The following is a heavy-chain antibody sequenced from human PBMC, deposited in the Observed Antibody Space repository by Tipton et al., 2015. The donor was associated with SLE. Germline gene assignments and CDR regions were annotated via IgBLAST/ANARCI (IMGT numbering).Heavy chain of an antibody. J-gene: IGHJ4*02. D-gene: IGHD5-12*01. Sequence: QLVQSGAEVKKPGASVKVSCKASGFTVTTYDINWVRQATGQGLEWMGWMNPNSGNTGYAQKFQGRVTMTRNTSISTAYMELSSLRSEDTAVYYCATYSGYDYSYFDYWGQGTLVTVSS. CDR1: GFTVTTYD. CDR2: MNPNSGNT. V-gene: IGHV1-8*02. CDR3: ATYSGYDYSYFDY.